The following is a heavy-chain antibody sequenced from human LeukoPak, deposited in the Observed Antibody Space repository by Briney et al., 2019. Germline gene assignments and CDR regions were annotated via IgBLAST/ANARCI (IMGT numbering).Heavy chain of an antibody. V-gene: IGHV3-48*03. CDR2: ISSSGNTI. Sequence: PGGSLRLSCAASGFTFSSFEMNWVRQAPGKGLEWVSYISSSGNTIYYADSVKGRFTISRDNSKNTLYLQMNSLRAEDTALYYCAKRSRTVTTIDSWGRGTLVTVSS. J-gene: IGHJ4*02. CDR3: AKRSRTVTTIDS. CDR1: GFTFSSFE. D-gene: IGHD4-11*01.